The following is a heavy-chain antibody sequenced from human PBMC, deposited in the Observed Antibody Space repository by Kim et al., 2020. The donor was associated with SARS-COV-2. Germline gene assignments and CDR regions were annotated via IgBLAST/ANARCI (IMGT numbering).Heavy chain of an antibody. CDR3: ARRFGP. Sequence: YYSWSTAYNPSLTSRVPISVDTSKNQFSLKLSSVTAADTAVYYCARRFGPWGQGTLVTVSS. CDR2: YYSWST. J-gene: IGHJ5*02. D-gene: IGHD3-10*01. V-gene: IGHV4-39*01.